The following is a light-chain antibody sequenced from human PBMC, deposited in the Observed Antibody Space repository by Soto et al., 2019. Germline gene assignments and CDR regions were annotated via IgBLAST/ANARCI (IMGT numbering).Light chain of an antibody. Sequence: QPVLTQSPSASASLGASVKLTCTLSSGHSNYAIAWHQQQPEQGPRYLMKLNRDGSHSQGDGIPNRFSGSSSGAERYLTISSLQSEDEADYYCQTWGTGIVIFGGGTQLTVL. CDR2: LNRDGSH. CDR3: QTWGTGIVI. V-gene: IGLV4-69*01. CDR1: SGHSNYA. J-gene: IGLJ2*01.